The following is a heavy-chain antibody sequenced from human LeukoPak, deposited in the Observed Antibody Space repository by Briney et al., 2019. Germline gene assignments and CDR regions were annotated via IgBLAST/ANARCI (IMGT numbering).Heavy chain of an antibody. J-gene: IGHJ3*02. Sequence: GGSLRLSCAASGFTFSSYSMNWVRQAPGKGLEWVSSISSSSSYIYYADSVKGRFTISRDNAKNSLYLQMNSLRAEDTAVYYCAGYGSGSYYDAFDIWGQGTMVTVSS. D-gene: IGHD3-10*01. CDR3: AGYGSGSYYDAFDI. CDR1: GFTFSSYS. V-gene: IGHV3-21*01. CDR2: ISSSSSYI.